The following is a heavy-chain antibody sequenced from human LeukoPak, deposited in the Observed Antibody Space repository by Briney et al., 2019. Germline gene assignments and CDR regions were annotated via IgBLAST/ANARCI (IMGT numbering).Heavy chain of an antibody. Sequence: GGSLRLSCAASGFTVSSNYMSWVRQAPGKGLEWVSVIYSGGSTYYADSVKGRFTISRDNSKNMLYLQMNSLRSEDTAVYYCARAEDIGYCSGGSCYPQYYFDYWGQGTLVTVSS. CDR1: GFTVSSNY. J-gene: IGHJ4*02. D-gene: IGHD2-15*01. CDR3: ARAEDIGYCSGGSCYPQYYFDY. CDR2: IYSGGST. V-gene: IGHV3-66*02.